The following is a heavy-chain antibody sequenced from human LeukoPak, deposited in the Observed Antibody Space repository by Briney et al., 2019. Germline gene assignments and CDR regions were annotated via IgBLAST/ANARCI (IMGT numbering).Heavy chain of an antibody. J-gene: IGHJ4*02. Sequence: SETLSLTCTASGGSVSSGTYCWSWIRQPPGKGREWVGYICSSGSTNYTPSLKSRVTISADTSKNQFSLQLTSVTVADTAVYYCARNYGDSLYYFAYWGQGTLVTVSS. V-gene: IGHV4-61*01. CDR2: ICSSGST. D-gene: IGHD4-17*01. CDR3: ARNYGDSLYYFAY. CDR1: GGSVSSGTYC.